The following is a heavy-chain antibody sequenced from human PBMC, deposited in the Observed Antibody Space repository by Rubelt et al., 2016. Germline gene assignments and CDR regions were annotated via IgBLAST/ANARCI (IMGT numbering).Heavy chain of an antibody. CDR1: GGSFSGYY. CDR2: INHSGST. Sequence: QVQLQQWGAGLLKPSETLSLTCAVYGGSFSGYYWSWIRQPPGKGLEWIGEINHSGSTNYNPSLKVRVTISVDTAKIQVSLKLSSVTASDTAVYYCARVYYDSSRGAFDIWGQGTMVTVSS. CDR3: ARVYYDSSRGAFDI. V-gene: IGHV4-34*01. D-gene: IGHD3-22*01. J-gene: IGHJ3*02.